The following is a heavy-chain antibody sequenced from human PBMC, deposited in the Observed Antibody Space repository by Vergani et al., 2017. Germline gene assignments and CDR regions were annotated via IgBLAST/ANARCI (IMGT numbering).Heavy chain of an antibody. J-gene: IGHJ1*01. Sequence: EVQLVESGGGLVQPGGSLRLSCAASGFTFTTNAIAWFRQAPGKGLEWVSVISGSGGSTYSADSVKGRFTISRDNSKNTLYLQMNSLRAEDTAVYYCAKGRGARNAEYFQHWGQGTLVTVSS. V-gene: IGHV3-23*04. D-gene: IGHD1-26*01. CDR1: GFTFTTNA. CDR3: AKGRGARNAEYFQH. CDR2: ISGSGGST.